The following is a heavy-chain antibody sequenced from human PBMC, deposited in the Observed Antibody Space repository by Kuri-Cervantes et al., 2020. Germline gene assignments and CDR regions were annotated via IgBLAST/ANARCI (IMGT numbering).Heavy chain of an antibody. Sequence: ASVKVFCKASGYAFTSYAMHWVRQAPGQRLEWMGWINAGNGNTKYSQKFQGRVTITRDTSASTAYMELSSLRSEDTAVYYCARDSGIAVAANDAFDIWGQGTMVTVSS. CDR3: ARDSGIAVAANDAFDI. J-gene: IGHJ3*02. V-gene: IGHV1-3*01. CDR1: GYAFTSYA. CDR2: INAGNGNT. D-gene: IGHD6-19*01.